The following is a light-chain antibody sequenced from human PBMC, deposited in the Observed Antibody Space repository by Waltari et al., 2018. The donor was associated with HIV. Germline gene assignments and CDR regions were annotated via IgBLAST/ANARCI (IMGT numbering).Light chain of an antibody. Sequence: SYDLTQTLSVSVALGQTATITCGGTKIGSQSVPWYQQKSGQVPVLVIYKNSNRPSGIPERFSGSNSGTTATLAITGVQAGDEADYYCQVWDSSALYVFGPGTKVTV. CDR1: KIGSQS. J-gene: IGLJ1*01. V-gene: IGLV3-9*01. CDR2: KNS. CDR3: QVWDSSALYV.